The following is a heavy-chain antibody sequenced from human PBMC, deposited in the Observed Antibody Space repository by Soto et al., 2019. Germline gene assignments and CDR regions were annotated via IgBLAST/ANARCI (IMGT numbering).Heavy chain of an antibody. CDR2: IKQDGSGGST. J-gene: IGHJ3*02. CDR1: GFTFSSHL. CDR3: AKDRSSGFIFDAFDI. D-gene: IGHD3-22*01. Sequence: GGSLRLSCAASGFTFSSHLMSWVRRAPGKGREWGGDIKQDGSGGSTYYAPSVQGRFTISRDNSKNPLYLQMNSLRAEDTAVYYCAKDRSSGFIFDAFDIWGQGTMVTVSS. V-gene: IGHV3-23*01.